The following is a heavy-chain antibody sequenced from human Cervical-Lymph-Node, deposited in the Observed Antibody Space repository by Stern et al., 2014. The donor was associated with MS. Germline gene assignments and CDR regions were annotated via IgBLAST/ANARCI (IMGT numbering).Heavy chain of an antibody. Sequence: VQLVESGAEVKKPGSSVKVSCKASGGTFSNYATSWVRQAPGQGLEWMGGIVPLFGKPNYAQKFQDRVTITADESTSTAYMDLSSLRSEDTAVYYCASPLTATSVPFGYYGMDVWGQGTTVTVS. CDR3: ASPLTATSVPFGYYGMDV. J-gene: IGHJ6*02. D-gene: IGHD4-17*01. CDR1: GGTFSNYA. CDR2: IVPLFGKP. V-gene: IGHV1-69*01.